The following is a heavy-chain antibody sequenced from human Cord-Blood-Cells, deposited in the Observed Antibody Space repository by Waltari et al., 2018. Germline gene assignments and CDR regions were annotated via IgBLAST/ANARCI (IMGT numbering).Heavy chain of an antibody. Sequence: VLQMLSAGRVKKPGVAEECCCKATGQTSTGYYIKWVRQAPGQGLEWMGWINPNSGGTNYAQKFQGRVTMTRDTSISTAYMELCRLRSDDTAVYYCAGDFDRWGGLDYWGQGTLVTVSS. V-gene: IGHV1-2*02. J-gene: IGHJ4*02. D-gene: IGHD3-16*01. CDR2: INPNSGGT. CDR1: GQTSTGYY. CDR3: AGDFDRWGGLDY.